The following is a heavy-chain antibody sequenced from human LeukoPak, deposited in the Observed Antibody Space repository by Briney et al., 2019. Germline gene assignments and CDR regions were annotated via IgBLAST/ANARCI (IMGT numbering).Heavy chain of an antibody. Sequence: ASVKVSCKTSGYTFTGYYTHWVRQAPGQGLEWMGWINPNSGDTNYAQKFQGRVTMTRDTSISTAYMELSRLRSDDTAVYYCARVAVAGWDFDYWGQGTLVTVSS. V-gene: IGHV1-2*02. CDR3: ARVAVAGWDFDY. CDR2: INPNSGDT. J-gene: IGHJ4*02. D-gene: IGHD6-19*01. CDR1: GYTFTGYY.